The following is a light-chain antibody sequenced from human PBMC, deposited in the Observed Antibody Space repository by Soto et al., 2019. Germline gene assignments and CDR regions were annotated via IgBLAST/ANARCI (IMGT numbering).Light chain of an antibody. Sequence: QSVLTQPPSASGTPGQRVTISCSGSSSNIGSNYVYWYQQLPGTAPKILIYRNNQRPSGVPDRFSGSKSGTSASLAISGLRSEDEADYYCAAWDDSLSGSFGGGTKVTVL. J-gene: IGLJ2*01. V-gene: IGLV1-47*01. CDR2: RNN. CDR3: AAWDDSLSGS. CDR1: SSNIGSNY.